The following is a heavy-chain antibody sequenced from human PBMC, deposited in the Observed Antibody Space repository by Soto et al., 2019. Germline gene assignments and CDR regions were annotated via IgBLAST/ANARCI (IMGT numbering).Heavy chain of an antibody. CDR2: ISYDGSNK. CDR3: AKDRDSSMGGYYYGMDV. Sequence: QVQLVESGGGVVQPGRSLRLSCAASGFTFRSYGMHWVRQAPGKGLEWVAVISYDGSNKYYADSVKGRFTISRDNSKNTLYLQMNSLRAEDTAVYYCAKDRDSSMGGYYYGMDVWGQGTTVTVSS. J-gene: IGHJ6*02. V-gene: IGHV3-30*18. CDR1: GFTFRSYG. D-gene: IGHD6-13*01.